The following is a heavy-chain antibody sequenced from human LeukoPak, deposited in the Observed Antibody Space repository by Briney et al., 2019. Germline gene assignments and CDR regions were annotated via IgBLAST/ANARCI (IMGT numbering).Heavy chain of an antibody. D-gene: IGHD5-24*01. V-gene: IGHV4-61*02. CDR3: ARDSREMATIDY. J-gene: IGHJ4*02. Sequence: PSQTLSLTCTVSGGSISSGSYYWSWVRQPAGKGLEWIGRIYTSGSTNYNPSLKSRVTISVDTSKNQFSLKLSSVTAADTAVYYCARDSREMATIDYWGQGTLVTVSS. CDR1: GGSISSGSYY. CDR2: IYTSGST.